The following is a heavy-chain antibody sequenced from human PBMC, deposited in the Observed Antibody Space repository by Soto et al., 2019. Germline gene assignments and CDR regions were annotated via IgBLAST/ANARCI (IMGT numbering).Heavy chain of an antibody. V-gene: IGHV3-23*01. D-gene: IGHD3-22*01. CDR1: GFTFSSYA. Sequence: PGGSLRLSCAASGFTFSSYAMSWVRQAPGKGLEWVSAISGSGGSTYYADSVKGRFTISIDHSKNTLYLQMNSLRAEDTAVYYCARKVDYSDCSGYYKTLDYWGRRSLVPFSS. J-gene: IGHJ4*02. CDR2: ISGSGGST. CDR3: ARKVDYSDCSGYYKTLDY.